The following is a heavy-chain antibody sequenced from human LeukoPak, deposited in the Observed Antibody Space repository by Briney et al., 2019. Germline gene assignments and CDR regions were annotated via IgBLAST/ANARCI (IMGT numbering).Heavy chain of an antibody. CDR1: GFTFSSYG. D-gene: IGHD3-10*01. CDR2: ISYVGSNK. Sequence: RSPRLSCAASGFTFSSYGMHWVRQAPGKGLEWVAVISYVGSNKYYADSVKGRFTISSDTSKNTLYLQMNSLRAEDTAVYYCARDLSPVVRASPMGYWGQGTLVTVSS. V-gene: IGHV3-30*03. J-gene: IGHJ4*02. CDR3: ARDLSPVVRASPMGY.